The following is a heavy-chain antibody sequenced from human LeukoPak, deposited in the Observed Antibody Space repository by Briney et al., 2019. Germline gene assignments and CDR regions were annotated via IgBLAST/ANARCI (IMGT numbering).Heavy chain of an antibody. CDR2: IYYSGST. CDR1: GGSISNYY. CDR3: ARSLNGVLDY. D-gene: IGHD4-17*01. Sequence: PSETLSLTCTVSGGSISNYYWDWLRQPPGQGMEWMGNIYYSGSTNYNPSLESRVTISVDSSKNNFSLKLSSVTAADTAVYYCARSLNGVLDYWGQGALVTVSS. V-gene: IGHV4-59*01. J-gene: IGHJ4*02.